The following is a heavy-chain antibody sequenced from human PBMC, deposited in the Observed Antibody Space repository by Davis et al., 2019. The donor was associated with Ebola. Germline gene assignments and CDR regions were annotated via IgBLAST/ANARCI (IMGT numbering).Heavy chain of an antibody. Sequence: GESLKISCAASGFTFSTYGMHWVRQAPGKGLEWVAVISYDGNNKYYADSVKGRFTISRDNSKNTLYLQMNSLRAEDTAVYYCSRDLKQRPPSYYDGMDVWGQGTSVTVSS. CDR2: ISYDGNNK. J-gene: IGHJ6*02. D-gene: IGHD6-6*01. CDR3: SRDLKQRPPSYYDGMDV. V-gene: IGHV3-30*03. CDR1: GFTFSTYG.